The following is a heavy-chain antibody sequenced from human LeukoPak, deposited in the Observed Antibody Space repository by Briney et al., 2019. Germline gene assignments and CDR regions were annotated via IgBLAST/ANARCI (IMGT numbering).Heavy chain of an antibody. V-gene: IGHV3-64*01. Sequence: GGSLRLSCAASGFTFSSYAMHWVRQAPGKGLEYVSAISSNGGSTYYANSVKGRFTISRDNSKNTLYLQMGSLRAEDTAVDYCARVITMVRGIIEEWLDPWGQGTLVTVSS. CDR2: ISSNGGST. CDR3: ARVITMVRGIIEEWLDP. CDR1: GFTFSSYA. J-gene: IGHJ5*02. D-gene: IGHD3-10*01.